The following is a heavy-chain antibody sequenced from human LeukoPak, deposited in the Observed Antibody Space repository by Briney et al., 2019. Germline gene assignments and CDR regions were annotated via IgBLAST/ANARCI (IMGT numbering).Heavy chain of an antibody. D-gene: IGHD3-10*01. J-gene: IGHJ6*02. Sequence: SVKVSCKASGGTFSSYAISWVRQAPGQGLEWMGRIIPILGIANYAQKFQGRVTITADKSTSTAYMELSSLRSEDTAVYYCARDRLRFGELFLYGMDIWGQGTTVTVSS. V-gene: IGHV1-69*04. CDR2: IIPILGIA. CDR1: GGTFSSYA. CDR3: ARDRLRFGELFLYGMDI.